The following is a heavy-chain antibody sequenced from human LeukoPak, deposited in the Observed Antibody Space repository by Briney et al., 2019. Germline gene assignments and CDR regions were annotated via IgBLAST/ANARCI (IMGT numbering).Heavy chain of an antibody. Sequence: GGSLRLSCAASGFTFSSYAMSWVRQAPGKGLEWVSGISGSGDSTYYADSVKGRFTISRDNSKNTLYLQMKSLRAEDTAVYFCAKLRRYYYDSTGYSDYWGQGTLVTVSS. CDR2: ISGSGDST. CDR3: AKLRRYYYDSTGYSDY. V-gene: IGHV3-23*01. CDR1: GFTFSSYA. D-gene: IGHD3-22*01. J-gene: IGHJ4*02.